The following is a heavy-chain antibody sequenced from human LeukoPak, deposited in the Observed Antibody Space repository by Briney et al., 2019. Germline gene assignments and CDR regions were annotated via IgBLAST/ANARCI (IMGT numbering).Heavy chain of an antibody. CDR2: LPPDGSYQ. D-gene: IGHD6-13*01. J-gene: IGHJ4*02. CDR1: GFTFSDYT. V-gene: IGHV3-30*04. Sequence: GGSLRLSCAASGFTFSDYTMQWVRQAPGKGLEWVALLPPDGSYQYYADSLKGRFTISRDNFKNALYLQMNSLRLEDTAVYYCARGLHDRSWYGAHWGQGT. CDR3: ARGLHDRSWYGAH.